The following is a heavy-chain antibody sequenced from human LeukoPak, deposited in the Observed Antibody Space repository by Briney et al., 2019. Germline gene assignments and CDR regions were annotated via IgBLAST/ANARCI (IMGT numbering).Heavy chain of an antibody. D-gene: IGHD3-10*01. J-gene: IGHJ4*02. CDR2: ITCSSGYT. Sequence: GGSLRLSCAASGFTVSSNYMSWVRQAPGKGLEWVSSITCSSGYTYYADSVEGRFTISRDTAKKSLYLQMSSLRAEDTAIYYCARGARSAVPGNWGQGTLVTVSS. CDR1: GFTVSSNY. V-gene: IGHV3-21*01. CDR3: ARGARSAVPGN.